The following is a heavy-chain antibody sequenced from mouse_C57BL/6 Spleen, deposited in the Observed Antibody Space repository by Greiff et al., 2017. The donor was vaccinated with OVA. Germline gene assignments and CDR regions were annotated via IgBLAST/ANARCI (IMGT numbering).Heavy chain of an antibody. D-gene: IGHD2-3*01. Sequence: QVQLKQSGAELVKPGASVKMSCKASGYTFTTYPIEWMKQNHGKSLEWIGNFHPYNDNTKYNEKFKGKATLTVEKSSSTVYLELSRLTSDDSAVYYCARGGDGYFEGYFDYWGQGTTLTVSS. CDR1: GYTFTTYP. CDR3: ARGGDGYFEGYFDY. J-gene: IGHJ2*01. CDR2: FHPYNDNT. V-gene: IGHV1-47*01.